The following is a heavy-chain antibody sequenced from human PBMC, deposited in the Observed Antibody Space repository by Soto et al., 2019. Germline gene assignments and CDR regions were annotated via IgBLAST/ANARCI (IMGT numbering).Heavy chain of an antibody. CDR2: INQDGSEK. CDR3: AKGWDAGDYAGDY. Sequence: DVQLVESGGGLVQPGGSLRLSCAGSGFTFSTYWMSWVRQAPGKGLEWVANINQDGSEKYYVDSVRGRFTISRDNASNSLYLQMNSLRADDTAVYYCAKGWDAGDYAGDYWGQGTLVAVCS. V-gene: IGHV3-7*01. D-gene: IGHD4-17*01. CDR1: GFTFSTYW. J-gene: IGHJ4*02.